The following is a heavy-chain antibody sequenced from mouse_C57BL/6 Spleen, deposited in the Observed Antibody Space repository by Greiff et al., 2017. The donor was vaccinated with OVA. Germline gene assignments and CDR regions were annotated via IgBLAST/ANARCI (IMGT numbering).Heavy chain of an antibody. V-gene: IGHV1-69*01. CDR1: GYTFTSYW. J-gene: IGHJ4*01. CDR2: IDPSDSYT. D-gene: IGHD2-4*01. Sequence: QVQLQQPGAELVMPGASVKLSCKASGYTFTSYWMHWVKQRPGQGLEWIGEIDPSDSYTNYNQKFKGKSTLTVDKSSSTAYMQLSSLTSEDSAVYYCARAQKGYDYDEGGYAMDYWGQGTSVTVSS. CDR3: ARAQKGYDYDEGGYAMDY.